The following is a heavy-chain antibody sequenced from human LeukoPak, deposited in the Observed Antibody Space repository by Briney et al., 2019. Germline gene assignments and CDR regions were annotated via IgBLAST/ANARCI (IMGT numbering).Heavy chain of an antibody. CDR3: ARGRGISRPYYFDS. D-gene: IGHD6-6*01. Sequence: GGSLRLSCAASGFTVSSNYMSWVRQAPGKGLEWVSVIYTGGSTYYADSVKGRFTISRDNAKKSLYLQMNSLRADDTAVYYCARGRGISRPYYFDSWGQGTLVTVSS. J-gene: IGHJ4*02. CDR2: IYTGGST. CDR1: GFTVSSNY. V-gene: IGHV3-53*01.